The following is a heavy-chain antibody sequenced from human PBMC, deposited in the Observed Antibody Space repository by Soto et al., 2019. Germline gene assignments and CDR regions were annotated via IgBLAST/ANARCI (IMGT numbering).Heavy chain of an antibody. J-gene: IGHJ4*02. Sequence: KTSETLSLTCTVSGGSISSSSYYWGWIRQPPGKGLEWIGSIYYSGSTYYNPSLKSRVTISVDTSKNQFSLKLSSVTAADTAVYYCARLQDYGDYVLDYWGQGTLVTVSS. CDR3: ARLQDYGDYVLDY. CDR2: IYYSGST. CDR1: GGSISSSSYY. V-gene: IGHV4-39*01. D-gene: IGHD4-17*01.